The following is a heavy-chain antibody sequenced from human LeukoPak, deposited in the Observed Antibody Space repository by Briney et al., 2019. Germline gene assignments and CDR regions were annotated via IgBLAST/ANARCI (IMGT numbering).Heavy chain of an antibody. CDR2: ISGDGGNT. D-gene: IGHD2-15*01. Sequence: GGSLRLSCAASGFTFSNYGMCWVRQAPGKGLEWVSLISGDGGNTYYPDSVKGRFTISRDNSKNTVYLQVSSLRAEDTAVYYCARVGCTGGSCLAYNYYAMDVWGQGTTVTVSS. V-gene: IGHV3-23*01. CDR3: ARVGCTGGSCLAYNYYAMDV. J-gene: IGHJ6*02. CDR1: GFTFSNYG.